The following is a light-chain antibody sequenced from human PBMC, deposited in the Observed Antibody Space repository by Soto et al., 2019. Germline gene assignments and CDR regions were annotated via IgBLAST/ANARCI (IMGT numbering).Light chain of an antibody. J-gene: IGKJ1*01. CDR2: GAS. Sequence: DIQMNQSPSPLSASVGDRLTITCRASQNISYYLNWFQQRPGKAPQLLIFGASNLHIGLPSRLSGSVSGTDFPLTISSLQPEDVATYHCQQSYTTPLTFGQGTKG. CDR3: QQSYTTPLT. V-gene: IGKV1-39*01. CDR1: QNISYY.